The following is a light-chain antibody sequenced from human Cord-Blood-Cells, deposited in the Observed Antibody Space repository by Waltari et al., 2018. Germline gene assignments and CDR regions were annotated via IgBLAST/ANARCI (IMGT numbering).Light chain of an antibody. CDR1: SSDVGGYNY. CDR3: SSYTSSSTVV. V-gene: IGLV2-14*01. CDR2: EVS. Sequence: QSALTQPASVSGSPGQSITISCTGTSSDVGGYNYVSWYQQHPGKAPKLMIYEVSNRPSGVSNRFSVSKSGNTASLTISGLQADDEADYYCSSYTSSSTVVFGGGTKLTVL. J-gene: IGLJ2*01.